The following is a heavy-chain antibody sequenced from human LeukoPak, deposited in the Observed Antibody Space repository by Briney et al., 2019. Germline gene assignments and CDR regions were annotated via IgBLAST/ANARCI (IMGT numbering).Heavy chain of an antibody. CDR2: IYYSGST. V-gene: IGHV4-39*07. CDR1: GGSISSSSYY. Sequence: PSETLSLTCTVSGGSISSSSYYWGWFRQPPGKGLEWIGSIYYSGSTYYNPSLKSRVTISVDTSKNQFSLKLSSVTAADTAVYYCASQRAVAAGTYWFDPWGQGTLVTVSS. CDR3: ASQRAVAAGTYWFDP. D-gene: IGHD6-13*01. J-gene: IGHJ5*02.